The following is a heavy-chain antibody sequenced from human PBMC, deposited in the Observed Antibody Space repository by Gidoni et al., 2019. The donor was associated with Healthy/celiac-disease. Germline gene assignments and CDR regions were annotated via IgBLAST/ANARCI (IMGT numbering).Heavy chain of an antibody. V-gene: IGHV3-30*18. CDR1: GFTFSSYG. D-gene: IGHD3-10*01. CDR3: AKDLRGSPGGY. CDR2: ISYDGSNK. J-gene: IGHJ4*02. Sequence: QVQLVESGGGVVQPGRSLRLSCAASGFTFSSYGMHWVRQAPGKGLAWVAVISYDGSNKYYADSVKGRFTISRDNSKNTLYLQMNSLRAEDTAVYYCAKDLRGSPGGYWGQGTLVTVSS.